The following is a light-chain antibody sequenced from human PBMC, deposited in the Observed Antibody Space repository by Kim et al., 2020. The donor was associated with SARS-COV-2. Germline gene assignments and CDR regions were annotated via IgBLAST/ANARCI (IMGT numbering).Light chain of an antibody. J-gene: IGLJ1*01. CDR2: DVS. CDR3: SSYTSSSTLYV. V-gene: IGLV2-14*01. CDR1: SSDVGGYNY. Sequence: QSALTQPASVSGSPGQSITISCTGTSSDVGGYNYVSWYQQHPGKAPKLMIYDVSKRPSGVSNRFSGFKSGNTASLTISGLQAEDEADYYCSSYTSSSTLYVCGTGTKVSVL.